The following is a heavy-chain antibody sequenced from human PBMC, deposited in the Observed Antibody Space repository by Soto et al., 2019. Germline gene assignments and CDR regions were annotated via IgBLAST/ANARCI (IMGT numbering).Heavy chain of an antibody. J-gene: IGHJ5*02. V-gene: IGHV1-69*12. CDR2: IIPIFGTA. D-gene: IGHD3-22*01. CDR1: GGTFSSYA. CDR3: ARDRGPSSGYYPYWFDP. Sequence: QVQLVQSGAAVKKPGSSVKVSCKASGGTFSSYAITWVRQAPGQGLEWMGGIIPIFGTANYAQKFQGRVTITADESTSKAYMELSSLRSEGTAVYYCARDRGPSSGYYPYWFDPWGQGTLVTVSS.